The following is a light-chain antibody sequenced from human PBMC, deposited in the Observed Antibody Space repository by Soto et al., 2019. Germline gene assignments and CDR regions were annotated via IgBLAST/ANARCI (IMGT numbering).Light chain of an antibody. Sequence: QSALTQPPSASGTPGQRVTISCSGSSSHIGSNTVDWYQQLPGTAPKLLIYSNNQRPSGVPDRVSGSKSGTSASLAISGLQSEDEADYYCAAWDDSLNGRYVFVTGTKVTVL. V-gene: IGLV1-44*01. CDR1: SSHIGSNT. CDR3: AAWDDSLNGRYV. CDR2: SNN. J-gene: IGLJ1*01.